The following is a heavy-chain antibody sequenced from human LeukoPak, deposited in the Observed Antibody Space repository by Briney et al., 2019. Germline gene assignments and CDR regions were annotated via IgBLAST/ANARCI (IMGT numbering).Heavy chain of an antibody. J-gene: IGHJ4*02. CDR2: IYYSGST. D-gene: IGHD5-12*01. CDR1: GGSISSGGYY. CDR3: ARGAYDLFFDY. V-gene: IGHV4-31*03. Sequence: RSETLSLTCTVSGGSISSGGYYWSWIRQHPRKGLEWIGYIYYSGSTYYNPSLKSRVTISVDTSKNQFSLKLSSVTAADTAVYYCARGAYDLFFDYWGQGTLVTVSS.